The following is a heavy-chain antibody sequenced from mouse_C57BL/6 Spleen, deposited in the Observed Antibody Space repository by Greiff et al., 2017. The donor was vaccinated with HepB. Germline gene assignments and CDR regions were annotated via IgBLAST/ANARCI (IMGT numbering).Heavy chain of an antibody. D-gene: IGHD1-1*01. V-gene: IGHV1-55*01. Sequence: QVQLQQSGAELVKPGASVKMSCKASGYTFTSYWITWVKQRPGQGLEWIGDIYPGSGSTNYNEKFKNKATLTVDTSSSTAYMQRSSLTSEVSAVYYGAREGYYGSSDPFAYWGQGTLVTVSA. CDR1: GYTFTSYW. J-gene: IGHJ3*01. CDR3: AREGYYGSSDPFAY. CDR2: IYPGSGST.